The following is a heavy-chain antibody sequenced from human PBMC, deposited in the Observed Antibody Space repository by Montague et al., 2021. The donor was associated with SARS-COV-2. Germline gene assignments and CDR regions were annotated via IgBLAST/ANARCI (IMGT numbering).Heavy chain of an antibody. CDR3: ARLGRQQLVRLSGMDV. Sequence: SETLSLTCTVSGGSISSSSYYWGWIREPPGKGLEWIGSIYYSGSTYYXRCLKSRVTISVDTSKNQFSLKLSSVTAADTAVYYCARLGRQQLVRLSGMDVWGQGTTVTVSS. CDR2: IYYSGST. CDR1: GGSISSSSYY. V-gene: IGHV4-39*07. D-gene: IGHD6-13*01. J-gene: IGHJ6*02.